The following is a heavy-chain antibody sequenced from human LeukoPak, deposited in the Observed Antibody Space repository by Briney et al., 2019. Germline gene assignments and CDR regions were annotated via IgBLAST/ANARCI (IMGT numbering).Heavy chain of an antibody. CDR1: GGSISSYY. J-gene: IGHJ4*02. CDR2: IYYSGST. CDR3: ARMGCSSGWYVNY. D-gene: IGHD6-19*01. V-gene: IGHV4-59*01. Sequence: SETLSLTCTVSGGSISSYYWSWIRQPPGKGLEWIGYIYYSGSTNYNPSLKSRVTISVDTSKNQFSLKLSSVTAADTAVYYCARMGCSSGWYVNYWGQGTLVTVSS.